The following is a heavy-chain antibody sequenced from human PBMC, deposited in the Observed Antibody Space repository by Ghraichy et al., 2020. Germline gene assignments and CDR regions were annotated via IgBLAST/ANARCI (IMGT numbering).Heavy chain of an antibody. CDR3: ASHSRYYDILPGYSPYYYYYYMDV. V-gene: IGHV4-59*08. D-gene: IGHD3-9*01. CDR1: GGSISSYY. CDR2: IYYSGST. Sequence: SQTLSLTCTVSGGSISSYYWSWIRQPPGKGLEWIGYIYYSGSTNYNPSLKSRVTISVATSKNQFSLKLSSVTAADTAGYYCASHSRYYDILPGYSPYYYYYYMDVWGKGTTVTVSS. J-gene: IGHJ6*03.